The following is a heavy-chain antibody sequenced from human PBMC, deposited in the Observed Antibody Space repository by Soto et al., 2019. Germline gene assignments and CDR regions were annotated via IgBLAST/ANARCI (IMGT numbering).Heavy chain of an antibody. J-gene: IGHJ4*02. Sequence: SDTRSLTYTVSGYSISRYYWSCIRQPPGKGLEWIGYIYFRGTTNYNPSLKSRGTMSADTSKNQFSLKLNSVTAADTAVYYCARMNYYDTSGYPFDYWGQGMMVTVS. D-gene: IGHD3-22*01. CDR2: IYFRGTT. V-gene: IGHV4-59*01. CDR3: ARMNYYDTSGYPFDY. CDR1: GYSISRYY.